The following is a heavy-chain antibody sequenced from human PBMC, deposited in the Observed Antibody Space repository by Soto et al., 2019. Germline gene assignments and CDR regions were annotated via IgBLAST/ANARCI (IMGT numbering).Heavy chain of an antibody. D-gene: IGHD3-9*01. V-gene: IGHV6-1*01. CDR1: GDSVSSNSAA. CDR3: ARDWQLVIPIIYYDMDA. Sequence: SQTLSLTCAISGDSVSSNSAAWNWIRQSPSRGLEWLGRTYYRSKWYNDYAVSVKSRITINPDTSKNQFSLQLNSVTPEDTAVYYCARDWQLVIPIIYYDMDAWGQGTTVTVSS. CDR2: TYYRSKWYN. J-gene: IGHJ6*01.